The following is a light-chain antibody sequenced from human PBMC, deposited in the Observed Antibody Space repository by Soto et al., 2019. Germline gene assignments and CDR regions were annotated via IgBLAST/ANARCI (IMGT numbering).Light chain of an antibody. J-gene: IGKJ1*01. CDR2: AAS. Sequence: DIQMTQSPSTPSASVGDKVTATSPASQSVSGWLAWYQQKPGKAPKLLIYAASTLQSGVPSRFSGSGSGTDFTLTISSLQPEDFATYYCQQLNSYPWTFGQGTKVDI. CDR1: QSVSGW. CDR3: QQLNSYPWT. V-gene: IGKV1-5*01.